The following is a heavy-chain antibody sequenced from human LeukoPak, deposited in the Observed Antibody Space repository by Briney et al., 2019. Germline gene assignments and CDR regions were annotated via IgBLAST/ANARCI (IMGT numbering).Heavy chain of an antibody. D-gene: IGHD5-24*01. V-gene: IGHV3-48*01. CDR2: ISSSSSAI. CDR3: MKGGRDGYSGNYYYMDV. Sequence: GGSLRLSCAASVFAFSTYTMNWVRQAPGKGLEWISHISSSSSAIYYADSVKGRFTISRDSSKNTLYLQMNSLTVEDTALYYGMKGGRDGYSGNYYYMDVWGKGTTVTVSS. CDR1: VFAFSTYT. J-gene: IGHJ6*03.